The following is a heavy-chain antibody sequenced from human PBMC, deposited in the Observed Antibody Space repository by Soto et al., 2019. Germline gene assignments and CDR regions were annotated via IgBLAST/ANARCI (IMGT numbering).Heavy chain of an antibody. J-gene: IGHJ4*02. CDR3: AKLPSRSYYDFWGGEKNFDY. CDR2: ISGSGGST. CDR1: GFTFSSYA. D-gene: IGHD3-3*01. Sequence: GGSLRLSCAASGFTFSSYAMSWVRQAPGKGLEWVSAISGSGGSTYYADSVKGRFTISRDNSKNTLYLQMNSLRAEDTAVYYCAKLPSRSYYDFWGGEKNFDYWGQGTLVTVSS. V-gene: IGHV3-23*01.